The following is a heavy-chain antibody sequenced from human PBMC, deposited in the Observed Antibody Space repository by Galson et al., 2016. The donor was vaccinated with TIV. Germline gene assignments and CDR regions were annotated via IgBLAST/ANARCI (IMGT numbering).Heavy chain of an antibody. CDR2: INQDGIET. D-gene: IGHD1-26*01. V-gene: IGHV3-7*03. J-gene: IGHJ6*03. Sequence: SLRLSCAASGFTFSSYWTTWVRQAPGKGLEWVANINQDGIETYYVDSVKGRFTISRDNAKNALYLQMNSLRAEDTAVYYCARVIRRRGYMDVWGKGTTVTVSS. CDR1: GFTFSSYW. CDR3: ARVIRRRGYMDV.